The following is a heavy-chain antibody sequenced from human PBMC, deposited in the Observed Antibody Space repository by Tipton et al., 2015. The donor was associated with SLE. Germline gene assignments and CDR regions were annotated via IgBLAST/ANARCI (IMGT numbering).Heavy chain of an antibody. J-gene: IGHJ1*01. Sequence: TLSLTCTVSGGSISSHYWSRIRQPPGKGLEWIGYIYYSGSTNYNPSLKSRVTISVDTSKNQFSLKLSSVTAADTAVYYCASLDSSGYYEYFHHWGQGTLVTVSS. CDR2: IYYSGST. V-gene: IGHV4-59*11. CDR1: GGSISSHY. D-gene: IGHD3-22*01. CDR3: ASLDSSGYYEYFHH.